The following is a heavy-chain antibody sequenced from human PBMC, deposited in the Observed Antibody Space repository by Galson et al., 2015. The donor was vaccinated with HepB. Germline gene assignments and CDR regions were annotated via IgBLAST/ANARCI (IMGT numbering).Heavy chain of an antibody. CDR2: IRWNSVTI. D-gene: IGHD2-15*01. CDR3: AKSPEWYCSGGSCLTLDY. Sequence: SLRLSCAASGFTFDDCAMHWVRQAPGKGLEWVSGIRWNSVTIGYADSVKGRFTISRDNAKNSLYLQMNSLRTEDTALYYCAKSPEWYCSGGSCLTLDYRGQGALVTVSS. V-gene: IGHV3-9*01. CDR1: GFTFDDCA. J-gene: IGHJ4*02.